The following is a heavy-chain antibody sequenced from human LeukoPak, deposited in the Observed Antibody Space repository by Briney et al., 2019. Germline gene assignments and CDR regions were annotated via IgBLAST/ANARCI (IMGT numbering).Heavy chain of an antibody. D-gene: IGHD3-10*01. J-gene: IGHJ4*02. CDR3: AKDHYGSGSYYSGGGLDY. CDR1: GFTFSSYG. V-gene: IGHV3-30*02. CDR2: IRYDGSNK. Sequence: PGGSLRLSCAASGFTFSSYGMHWVRQAPGKGLEWVAFIRYDGSNKYYADSVKGRFTISRDNSKNTLYLQVNSLRAEDTAVYYCAKDHYGSGSYYSGGGLDYWGQGTLVTVSS.